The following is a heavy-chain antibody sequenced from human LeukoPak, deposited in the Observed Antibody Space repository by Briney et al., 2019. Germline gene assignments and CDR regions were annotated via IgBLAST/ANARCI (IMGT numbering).Heavy chain of an antibody. J-gene: IGHJ4*02. V-gene: IGHV3-21*01. CDR3: ARVGGTAFDWLPCGLDY. Sequence: KAGGSLRLSCAASGFTFSSYGMSWVRQAPGKGLEWVSSISSSSSYIYYADSVKGRFTISRDNAKNSLYLQMNSLRAEDTAVYYCARVGGTAFDWLPCGLDYWGQGTLVTVSS. D-gene: IGHD3-9*01. CDR1: GFTFSSYG. CDR2: ISSSSSYI.